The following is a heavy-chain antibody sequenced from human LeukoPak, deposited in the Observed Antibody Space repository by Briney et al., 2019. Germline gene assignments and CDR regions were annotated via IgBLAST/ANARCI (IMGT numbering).Heavy chain of an antibody. J-gene: IGHJ5*02. CDR3: ARFSSNHVIWFDL. CDR1: GYTLTHHY. V-gene: IGHV1-2*02. Sequence: ASVNVSCMASGYTLTHHYIHWVRQAPGQGLEWMGWLNPKTGGTNYAQTFQGRVTMTRDTSISTAYMELSRLTSDDTAVYYCARFSSNHVIWFDLWGQGILVTVSS. CDR2: LNPKTGGT.